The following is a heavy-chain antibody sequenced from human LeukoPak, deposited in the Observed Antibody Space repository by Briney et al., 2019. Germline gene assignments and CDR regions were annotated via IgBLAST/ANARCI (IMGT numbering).Heavy chain of an antibody. CDR2: IYYSGNT. CDR1: GGSISSGDYY. V-gene: IGHV4-39*01. D-gene: IGHD1-26*01. CDR3: AIIVGATVDY. Sequence: SETLSLTCTVSGGSISSGDYYWGWIRQPPGKGLEWIGNIYYSGNTYYNPSLESRVTISIDTSKNQFSLNLSPVTAADTAVYYCAIIVGATVDYWGQGTLVTVSS. J-gene: IGHJ4*02.